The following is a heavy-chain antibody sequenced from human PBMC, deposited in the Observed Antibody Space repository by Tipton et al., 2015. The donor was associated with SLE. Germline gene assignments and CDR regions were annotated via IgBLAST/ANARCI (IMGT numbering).Heavy chain of an antibody. CDR1: GFTFSSYG. CDR2: ISYDGSEK. V-gene: IGHV3-30*18. J-gene: IGHJ5*02. Sequence: SLRLSCAASGFTFSSYGMHWVRQAPGKGLEWVAIISYDGSEKYYADSVKGRFSISRDNAKNTLYLQMNSLRLEDTAVYYCAKDLDSSSYTGWFDPWGQGTLVVASS. D-gene: IGHD6-13*01. CDR3: AKDLDSSSYTGWFDP.